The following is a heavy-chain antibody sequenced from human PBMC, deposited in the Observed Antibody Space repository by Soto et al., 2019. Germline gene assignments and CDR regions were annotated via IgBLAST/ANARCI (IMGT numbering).Heavy chain of an antibody. D-gene: IGHD2-2*01. CDR2: IRGSGDNS. CDR1: GFTVRSYA. CDR3: AKVVWACSTASCYSLHFDY. V-gene: IGHV3-23*01. Sequence: GGLLRLSCAASGFTVRSYAMSWVRQSSGKGLEWVSGIRGSGDNSFYAPSVKGRFTISRDNSKNTLHLQMNSLRAEDTAVSYCAKVVWACSTASCYSLHFDYWGQGXLDTVSS. J-gene: IGHJ4*02.